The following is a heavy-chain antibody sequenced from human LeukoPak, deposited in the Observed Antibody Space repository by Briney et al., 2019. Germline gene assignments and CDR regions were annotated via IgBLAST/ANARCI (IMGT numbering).Heavy chain of an antibody. CDR1: GYTFTGYY. Sequence: ASVKVSCKASGYTFTGYYMHWVRQAPGQGLEWMGWINPNSGGTNYAQKFQGRGTMTRGTSISTAYMELSRLRSQDTAVYHCARFGHYSGPFDIRGQGTMVTVSS. D-gene: IGHD4-17*01. CDR3: ARFGHYSGPFDI. J-gene: IGHJ3*02. CDR2: INPNSGGT. V-gene: IGHV1-2*02.